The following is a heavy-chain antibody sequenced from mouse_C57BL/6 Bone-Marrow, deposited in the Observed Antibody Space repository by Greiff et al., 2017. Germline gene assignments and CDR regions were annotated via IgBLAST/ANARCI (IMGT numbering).Heavy chain of an antibody. Sequence: VQLQQPGTELVKPGASVKLSCKASGYTFTSYWMHWVKKRPGQGLEWIGNINPSNGGTNYNEKFKSKATLTVDKSSSTAYMQLSSLTSEDSAVYYCARVDGYLYYFDYWGQGTTRTVSS. CDR1: GYTFTSYW. CDR2: INPSNGGT. D-gene: IGHD2-3*01. CDR3: ARVDGYLYYFDY. V-gene: IGHV1-53*01. J-gene: IGHJ2*01.